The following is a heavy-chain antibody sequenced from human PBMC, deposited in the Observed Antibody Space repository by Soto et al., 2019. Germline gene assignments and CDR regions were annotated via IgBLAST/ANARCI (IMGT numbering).Heavy chain of an antibody. CDR1: GFTFRSSP. V-gene: IGHV3-23*01. Sequence: EVQLLESGGGLVQPGGSLRLSCAVSGFTFRSSPMSWVRRAPGKGLEWVSGINGGDDSKHYAESVRGRFTITRDNSKKPLLLQMNSLRTEDTALYYCENDSHWGISSPTHDHGGQGPLVTVSS. D-gene: IGHD6-6*01. J-gene: IGHJ4*02. CDR3: ENDSHWGISSPTHDH. CDR2: INGGDDSK.